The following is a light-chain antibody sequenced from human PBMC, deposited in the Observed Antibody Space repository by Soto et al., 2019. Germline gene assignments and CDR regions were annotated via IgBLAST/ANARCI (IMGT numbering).Light chain of an antibody. CDR2: AAS. Sequence: DIQMTQSPSSLSASLGDRVTITCRASQSISNFLNWFQHKPGKAPKLLIYAASTLQSGVPSRFSGSGSGTDFTLTISCLQSEDFATYYCQQYYSYPWTFGQGTKVDIK. J-gene: IGKJ1*01. CDR1: QSISNF. CDR3: QQYYSYPWT. V-gene: IGKV1-16*01.